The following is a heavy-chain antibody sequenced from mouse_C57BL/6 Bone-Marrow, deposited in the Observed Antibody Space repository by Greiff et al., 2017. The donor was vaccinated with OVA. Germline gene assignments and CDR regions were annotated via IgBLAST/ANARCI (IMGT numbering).Heavy chain of an antibody. CDR1: GFTFSDYY. CDR3: ARQDYDGRYFDY. Sequence: DVMLVESGGGLVQPGGSLKLSCAASGFTFSDYYMYWVRQTPEKRLEWVAYISNGGGSPYYPDTVKGRFTISRDNAKNTLYLQMSRLKSEDTAMYYCARQDYDGRYFDYWGQGTTLTVSS. V-gene: IGHV5-12*01. J-gene: IGHJ2*01. D-gene: IGHD2-4*01. CDR2: ISNGGGSP.